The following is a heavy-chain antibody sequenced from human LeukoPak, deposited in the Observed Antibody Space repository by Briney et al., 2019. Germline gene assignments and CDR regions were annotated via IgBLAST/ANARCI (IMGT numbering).Heavy chain of an antibody. CDR2: ISWNSGSI. J-gene: IGHJ5*02. Sequence: PGRSLRLSCAASGFTFDDYAMHWVRQAPGKGLEWVSGISWNSGSIGYADSVKGRFTISRDNAKNSLYLQMNSLRAEDTAVYYCAREWRFREFDPWGQGTLVTVSS. CDR3: AREWRFREFDP. V-gene: IGHV3-9*01. CDR1: GFTFDDYA. D-gene: IGHD3-10*01.